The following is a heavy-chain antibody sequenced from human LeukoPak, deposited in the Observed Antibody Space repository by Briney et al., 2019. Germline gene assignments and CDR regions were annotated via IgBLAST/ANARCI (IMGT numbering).Heavy chain of an antibody. Sequence: PGGSLRLSCVVSGIPFSDYYMNWIRQTPEKGLEWISYISASSSYTDYADSVKGRFTISRDNAKDSLYLQLNSLRAEDTAVYYCARDLMAVAGTGFDYWGQGALVTVSS. CDR3: ARDLMAVAGTGFDY. CDR1: GIPFSDYY. V-gene: IGHV3-11*06. CDR2: ISASSSYT. D-gene: IGHD6-19*01. J-gene: IGHJ4*02.